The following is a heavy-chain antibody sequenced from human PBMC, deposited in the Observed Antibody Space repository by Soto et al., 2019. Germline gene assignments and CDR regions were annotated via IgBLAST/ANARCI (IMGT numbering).Heavy chain of an antibody. D-gene: IGHD6-13*01. CDR2: IIPIFGTA. CDR1: RGTFSSYA. J-gene: IGHJ4*02. CDR3: AIGGEYSSSWYYFDY. V-gene: IGHV1-69*01. Sequence: QVQLVQSGAEVKKPGSSVKVSCKASRGTFSSYAISWVRQAPGQGHEWMGGIIPIFGTAKYAQKFQGRVTITADESTSTAYMEVSSLRSEDTAVYYCAIGGEYSSSWYYFDYWGQGTLVTVSS.